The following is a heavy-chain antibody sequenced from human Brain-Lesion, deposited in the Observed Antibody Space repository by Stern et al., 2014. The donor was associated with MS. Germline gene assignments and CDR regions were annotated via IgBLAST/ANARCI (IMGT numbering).Heavy chain of an antibody. Sequence: ESGPALVTPTQTLTLTCTFSGFSLRTDGVGVGWVRQPPGPALESLALIYWDNDKRYSPSLRSRLTITKDTSRNQVVITMTNMDPVDTATYYCAHRRPHYASWDNGDFDYWGQGALVTVSS. CDR3: AHRRPHYASWDNGDFDY. V-gene: IGHV2-5*02. D-gene: IGHD3-3*01. J-gene: IGHJ4*02. CDR2: IYWDNDK. CDR1: GFSLRTDGVG.